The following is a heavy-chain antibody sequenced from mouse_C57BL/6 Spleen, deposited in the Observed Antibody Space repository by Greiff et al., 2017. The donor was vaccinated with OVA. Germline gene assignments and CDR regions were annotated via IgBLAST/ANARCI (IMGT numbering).Heavy chain of an antibody. D-gene: IGHD2-4*01. Sequence: VQLQQSGPELVKPGASVKIPCKASGYTFTDYNMDWVKQSHGKSLEWIGDINPNNGGTIYNQKFKGKATLTLDKSSSTAYMELRSLTSEDTAVYYCARRGSIYYEFAYWGQGTLVTVSA. V-gene: IGHV1-18*01. CDR2: INPNNGGT. CDR3: ARRGSIYYEFAY. CDR1: GYTFTDYN. J-gene: IGHJ3*01.